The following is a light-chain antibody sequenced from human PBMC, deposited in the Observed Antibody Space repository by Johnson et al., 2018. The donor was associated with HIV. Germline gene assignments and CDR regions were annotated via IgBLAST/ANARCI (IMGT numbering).Light chain of an antibody. V-gene: IGLV1-51*01. CDR3: ATWASSLGGNV. CDR1: SSNIGNNY. J-gene: IGLJ1*01. Sequence: QSVLTQPPSVSAAPGQKVTISSSGSSSNIGNNYVSWYQQLPGTAPNLLIYDTNKRPSGIPDRFSASKSGTSATLVLTGLQPADEADYYCATWASSLGGNVFGTGTNVTVL. CDR2: DTN.